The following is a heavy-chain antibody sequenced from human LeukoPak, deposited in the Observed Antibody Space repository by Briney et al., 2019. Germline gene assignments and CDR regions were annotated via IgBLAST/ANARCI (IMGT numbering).Heavy chain of an antibody. CDR1: GGSISSGGYS. CDR3: AAYCSGGSCYSPWFDP. Sequence: TPSLACAVSGGSISSGGYSWSWIRQPPGKGLEWIGYIYHSGSTYYNPSLKSRVTISVDRSKNQFSLKLSSVTAADTAVYYCAAYCSGGSCYSPWFDPWGQGTLVTVSS. V-gene: IGHV4-30-2*01. J-gene: IGHJ5*02. CDR2: IYHSGST. D-gene: IGHD2-15*01.